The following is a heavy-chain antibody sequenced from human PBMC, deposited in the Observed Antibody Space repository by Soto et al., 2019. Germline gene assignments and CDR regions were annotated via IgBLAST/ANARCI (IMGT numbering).Heavy chain of an antibody. CDR3: ARGPRGGWLQLRNYYYYGMDV. CDR1: GGSFSGYY. J-gene: IGHJ6*02. CDR2: INHSGST. Sequence: SETLSLTCAVYGGSFSGYYWSWIRQPPGKGLEWIGEINHSGSTNYNPSLKSRVTISVDTSKNQFSLKLSSVTAADTAVYYCARGPRGGWLQLRNYYYYGMDVWGQGTTVTVSS. D-gene: IGHD5-12*01. V-gene: IGHV4-34*01.